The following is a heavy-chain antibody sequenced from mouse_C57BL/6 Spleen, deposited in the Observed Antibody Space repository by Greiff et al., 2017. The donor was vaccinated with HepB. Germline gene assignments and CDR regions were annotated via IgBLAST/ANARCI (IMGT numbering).Heavy chain of an antibody. D-gene: IGHD2-4*01. J-gene: IGHJ3*01. CDR3: TGGLREAWFAY. V-gene: IGHV14-1*01. Sequence: EVQLQQSGAELVRPGASVKLSCTASGFNIKDYYMHWVKQRPEQGLEWIGRIDPEDGDTEYAPKFQGKATMTADTSSNTAYLQLSSLTSEDTAVYYCTGGLREAWFAYGGQGTLVTVSA. CDR1: GFNIKDYY. CDR2: IDPEDGDT.